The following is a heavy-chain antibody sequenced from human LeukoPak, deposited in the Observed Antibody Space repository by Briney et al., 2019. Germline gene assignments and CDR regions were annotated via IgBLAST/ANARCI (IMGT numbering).Heavy chain of an antibody. D-gene: IGHD2-21*02. CDR1: GYTFTNYA. CDR2: INPGDGDT. J-gene: IGHJ4*02. CDR3: ARNTETAIPLPYYFDY. Sequence: ASVKVSCKASGYTFTNYAVHWVRQAPGQRPEWMGRINPGDGDTKYSQNFQGRVTFARDTSANTAFMELSSLRSEDTAVYYCARNTETAIPLPYYFDYWGQGTLVTVSS. V-gene: IGHV1-3*01.